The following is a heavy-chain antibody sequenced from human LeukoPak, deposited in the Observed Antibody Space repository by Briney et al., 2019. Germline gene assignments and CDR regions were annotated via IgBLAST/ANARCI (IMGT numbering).Heavy chain of an antibody. CDR3: ARDNYGVLDI. D-gene: IGHD4-17*01. V-gene: IGHV3-72*01. CDR2: TRNKANSYTT. CDR1: GFTLSNYW. J-gene: IGHJ3*02. Sequence: PVGSLTLSRVASGFTLSNYWMHWVRQAPGKGLEWVGRTRNKANSYTTEYAASVKGRFTISRDDSKNSLYLQMNSLKTEDTAVYYCARDNYGVLDIWGQGTLVTVSS.